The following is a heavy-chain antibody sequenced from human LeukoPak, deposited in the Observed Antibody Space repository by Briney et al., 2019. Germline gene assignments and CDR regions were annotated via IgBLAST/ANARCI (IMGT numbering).Heavy chain of an antibody. V-gene: IGHV3-23*01. CDR2: ISGSGGST. CDR3: AKGQDTVLLVSNWFDP. CDR1: GFTFSSYA. Sequence: PGGSLRLSCAASGFTFSSYAMSWVRQAPGKGLEWVSAISGSGGSTYYADSVKGRFTISRDNSKNTLYLQMNSLRAEDTAIYYCAKGQDTVLLVSNWFDPWGQGTLVTVSS. J-gene: IGHJ5*02. D-gene: IGHD2-8*01.